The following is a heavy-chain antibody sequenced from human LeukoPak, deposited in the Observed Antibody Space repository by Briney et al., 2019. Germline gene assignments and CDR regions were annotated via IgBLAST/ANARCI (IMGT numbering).Heavy chain of an antibody. CDR1: GGSISSYY. CDR2: IYHSGST. J-gene: IGHJ4*02. Sequence: SETLSLTCTVSGGSISSYYWSWIRQPPGKGLEWIGYIYHSGSTYYNPSLKSRVTISVDRSKNQFSLKLSSVTAADAAVYYCARDRAGGPHSYYFDYWGQGTLVTVSS. V-gene: IGHV4-59*12. D-gene: IGHD3-16*01. CDR3: ARDRAGGPHSYYFDY.